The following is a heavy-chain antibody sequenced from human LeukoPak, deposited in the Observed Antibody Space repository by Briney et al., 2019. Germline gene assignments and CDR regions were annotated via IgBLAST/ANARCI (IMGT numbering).Heavy chain of an antibody. CDR3: ARGTQQVAFDY. CDR2: ISSSGTYI. J-gene: IGHJ4*02. V-gene: IGHV3-21*01. D-gene: IGHD6-13*01. Sequence: PGGSLRLSCAASGFTFSSYSMNWVRQAPGKGLAWVSSISSSGTYIYYADSVKGRFTVSRDNAKNSLYLQMNSLRAEDTAVYYCARGTQQVAFDYWGQGTLVTVSS. CDR1: GFTFSSYS.